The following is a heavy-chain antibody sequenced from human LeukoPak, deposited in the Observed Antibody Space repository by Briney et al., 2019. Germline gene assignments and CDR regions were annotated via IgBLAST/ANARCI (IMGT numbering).Heavy chain of an antibody. J-gene: IGHJ3*02. D-gene: IGHD3-3*01. CDR1: GLTFNSFG. CDR3: AKGRVARGFNDPFDI. Sequence: GGSLRFSCAALGLTFNSFGMPGFRKAPGKGLEWVAFTRYDGSYKRYIDSVNGRFTISRDNSKNTLYLQMNSLRVEDTAGYSCAKGRVARGFNDPFDIWGQGTMVTVSS. CDR2: TRYDGSYK. V-gene: IGHV3-30*02.